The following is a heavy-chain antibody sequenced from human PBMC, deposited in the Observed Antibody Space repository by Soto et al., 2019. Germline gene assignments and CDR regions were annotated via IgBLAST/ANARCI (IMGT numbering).Heavy chain of an antibody. CDR3: AKDRCSGGSCFDAFDI. CDR1: GFTFSSYA. CDR2: ISGSGGST. J-gene: IGHJ3*02. V-gene: IGHV3-23*01. D-gene: IGHD2-15*01. Sequence: EVQLLESGGGLVQPGGSLRLSCAASGFTFSSYAMSWVRQAPGKGLEWVLAISGSGGSTYYADSVKGRFTISRDNSKNTLYLQMNSLRAEDTAVYYCAKDRCSGGSCFDAFDIWGQGTMVTVSS.